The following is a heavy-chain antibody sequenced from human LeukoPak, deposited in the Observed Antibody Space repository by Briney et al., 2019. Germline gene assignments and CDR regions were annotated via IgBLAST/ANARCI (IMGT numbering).Heavy chain of an antibody. CDR3: ARGEARHSSSWSPSRHYYMDV. J-gene: IGHJ6*03. CDR1: GGSFSGYY. CDR2: INHSGST. Sequence: SETLSLTCAVYGGSFSGYYWSWIRQPPGKGLEWIGEINHSGSTNYNPSLKSRVTISVDTSKNQFSLKLSSVTAADTAVYYCARGEARHSSSWSPSRHYYMDVWGKGTTVTVSS. D-gene: IGHD6-13*01. V-gene: IGHV4-34*01.